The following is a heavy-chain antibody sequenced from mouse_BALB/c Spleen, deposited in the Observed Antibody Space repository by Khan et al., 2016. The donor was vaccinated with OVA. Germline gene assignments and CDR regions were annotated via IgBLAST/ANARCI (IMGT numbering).Heavy chain of an antibody. CDR2: MIYTGYT. D-gene: IGHD2-14*01. V-gene: IGHV3-8*02. J-gene: IGHJ3*01. CDR1: GDSITSGY. Sequence: EVQLVESGPSLVKPSQTLSLTCSVTGDSITSGYWSWIRKFPGNKLEYMGYMIYTGYTDYNPSLKSRLAITRHTSKNQYSLQLISVTTEDTATYYCARSTYRYAFVYWGQGTRVTVSA. CDR3: ARSTYRYAFVY.